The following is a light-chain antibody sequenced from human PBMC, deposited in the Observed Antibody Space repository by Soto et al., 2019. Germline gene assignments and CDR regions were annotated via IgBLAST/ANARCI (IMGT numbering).Light chain of an antibody. CDR1: SSNIGSNY. V-gene: IGLV1-51*02. J-gene: IGLJ3*02. Sequence: QSVLTQPPSVSAAPGQKVTISCSGSSSNIGSNYVCWYQQLPGTAPKLLIYEDNKRPSGIPDRFSGSKSGASATLGITGLQTGDEADYYCGTWDSSLSAGVFGGGTKLTV. CDR2: EDN. CDR3: GTWDSSLSAGV.